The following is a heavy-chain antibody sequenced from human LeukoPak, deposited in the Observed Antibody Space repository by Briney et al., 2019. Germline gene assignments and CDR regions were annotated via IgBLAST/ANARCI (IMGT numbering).Heavy chain of an antibody. J-gene: IGHJ4*02. CDR2: INAGNGDT. V-gene: IGHV1-3*01. Sequence: ASVKVSCKASGYTFTTYAMHWVRQAPGQRLEWMGWINAGNGDTKYSQKFQARVTITRDTSASTAYMELSSLRSEDTAVYYCARDPIGSRWPYYFDYWGQGTLVTVSS. CDR1: GYTFTTYA. CDR3: ARDPIGSRWPYYFDY. D-gene: IGHD6-13*01.